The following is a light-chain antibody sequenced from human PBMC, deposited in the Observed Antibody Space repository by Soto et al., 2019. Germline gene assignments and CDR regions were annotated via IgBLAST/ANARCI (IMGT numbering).Light chain of an antibody. J-gene: IGKJ4*01. CDR3: QYRGIWPPGAT. Sequence: EIVLTQSPVTLSLSPGERATLSCRASQSINNYLPWYQQKPGQPPRLLIYDASNRATAIPVRFSSSGSGTNFTLTISSLEPEDSAVYYCQYRGIWPPGATFGGGTKVEIK. CDR1: QSINNY. CDR2: DAS. V-gene: IGKV3-11*01.